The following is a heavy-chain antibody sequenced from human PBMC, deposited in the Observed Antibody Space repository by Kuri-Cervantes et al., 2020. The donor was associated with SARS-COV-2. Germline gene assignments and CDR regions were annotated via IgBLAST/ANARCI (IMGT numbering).Heavy chain of an antibody. J-gene: IGHJ4*02. V-gene: IGHV1-2*02. CDR1: GYTLTDYY. D-gene: IGHD5-18*01. CDR2: INPNGGT. Sequence: ASVKVSCKASGYTLTDYYMHWVRQAPGQGPEWMGWINPNGGTNSAQKLQGRVTMTRDTSTSTVHMELSRLRFDDTAVFYCARNRRTGGYSFGFDLWGQGTLVTVSS. CDR3: ARNRRTGGYSFGFDL.